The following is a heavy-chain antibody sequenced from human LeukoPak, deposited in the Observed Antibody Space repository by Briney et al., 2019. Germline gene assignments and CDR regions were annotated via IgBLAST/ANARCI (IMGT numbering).Heavy chain of an antibody. V-gene: IGHV3-23*01. CDR3: AKDSGVRYFDWFYNWFDP. CDR2: ISGSGGST. D-gene: IGHD3-9*01. CDR1: GFTFSSYA. J-gene: IGHJ5*02. Sequence: PGGSLRLSCAASGFTFSSYAMSWVRQAPGKGLEWVSAISGSGGSTYYADSVKGRFTISRDNSKNTLYLQMNSLRAEDTAVYYCAKDSGVRYFDWFYNWFDPWGQGTLVTVSS.